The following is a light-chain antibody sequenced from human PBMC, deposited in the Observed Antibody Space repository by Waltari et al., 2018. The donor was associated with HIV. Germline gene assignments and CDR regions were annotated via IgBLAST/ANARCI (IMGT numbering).Light chain of an antibody. CDR3: SSYAGNNNYV. CDR2: EVN. J-gene: IGLJ1*01. CDR1: SRDIGTYQS. Sequence: QPALTQPPSASGSPGQSVTISCTGTSRDIGTYQSVSWYQQHPGRAPNLLIFEVNKRPSGVPDRFSGSQSANTASLTVSWLQLADGAEYDCSSYAGNNNYVFGTGTRVTVL. V-gene: IGLV2-8*01.